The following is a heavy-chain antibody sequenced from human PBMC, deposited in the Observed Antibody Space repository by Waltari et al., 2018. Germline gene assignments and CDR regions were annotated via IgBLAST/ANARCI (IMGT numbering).Heavy chain of an antibody. V-gene: IGHV3-66*02. D-gene: IGHD1-26*01. CDR1: GFPFSRCA. J-gene: IGHJ4*02. CDR3: ARDKGVEPTTRFDY. Sequence: ELQLLDSGGGLVQPGGSLRLSCAASGFPFSRCAMSWVRQAPGKGLEWLSIVTSDDKTYYADSVKGRFTISRDNSKNTLYLERSSLTAEDTAVYYCARDKGVEPTTRFDYWGQGTLVTVSS. CDR2: VTSDDKT.